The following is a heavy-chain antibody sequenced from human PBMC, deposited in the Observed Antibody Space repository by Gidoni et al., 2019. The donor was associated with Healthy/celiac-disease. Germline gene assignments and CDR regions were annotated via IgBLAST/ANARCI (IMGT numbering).Heavy chain of an antibody. V-gene: IGHV3-7*03. CDR2: IKQDGSEK. CDR3: ARDMWKYYYDSSNIFDY. Sequence: EVQLVASGGGLVQPGGSLRLSCAASGFTFSSYWMSWVRQAPGKGLEWVANIKQDGSEKYYVDSVKGRFTISRDNAKNSLYLQMNSLRAEDTAVYYCARDMWKYYYDSSNIFDYWGQGTLVTVSS. CDR1: GFTFSSYW. D-gene: IGHD3-22*01. J-gene: IGHJ4*02.